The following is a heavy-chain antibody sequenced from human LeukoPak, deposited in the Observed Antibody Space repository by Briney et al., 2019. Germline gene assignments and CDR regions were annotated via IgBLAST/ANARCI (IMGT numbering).Heavy chain of an antibody. CDR2: ISSSGSTI. V-gene: IGHV3-11*01. CDR3: ARVLYDFWSGFNGMDV. J-gene: IGHJ6*02. CDR1: GFTFSSYA. Sequence: GGSLRLSCAASGFTFSSYAMSWIRQAPGKGLEWVSYISSSGSTIYYADSVKGRFTISRDNAKNSLYLQMNSLRAEDTAVYYCARVLYDFWSGFNGMDVWGQGTTVTVSS. D-gene: IGHD3-3*01.